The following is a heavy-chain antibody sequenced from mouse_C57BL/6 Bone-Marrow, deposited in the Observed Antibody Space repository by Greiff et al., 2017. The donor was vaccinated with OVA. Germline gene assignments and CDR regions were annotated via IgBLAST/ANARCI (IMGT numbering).Heavy chain of an antibody. CDR2: ISNGGGST. D-gene: IGHD1-1*01. CDR1: GFTFSDYY. Sequence: EVHLVESGGGLVQPGGSLKLSCAASGFTFSDYYMYWVRQTPEKRLEWVAYISNGGGSTYYPDTVKGRFTISRDNAKNTLYLQMSRLKSEDTAMYYCARHPSCDGSSYDWYFDVWGTGTTVTVSS. V-gene: IGHV5-12*01. J-gene: IGHJ1*03. CDR3: ARHPSCDGSSYDWYFDV.